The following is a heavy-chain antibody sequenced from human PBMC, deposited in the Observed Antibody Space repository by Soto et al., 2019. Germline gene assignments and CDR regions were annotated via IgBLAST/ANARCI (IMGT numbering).Heavy chain of an antibody. CDR2: ISYFGNT. CDR3: ARHGSTVDTEGAFDY. V-gene: IGHV4-59*08. Sequence: QVQLQESGPGLVKPSETLSLTCTVSGDSISPSSWSWVRQPPGKGLQWIGYISYFGNTNYNPSLKSRVPISLDTSKNQFSLKLRSVTDVDTDMYFCARHGSTVDTEGAFDYWGQGNLVTVSS. D-gene: IGHD5-18*01. CDR1: GDSISPSS. J-gene: IGHJ4*02.